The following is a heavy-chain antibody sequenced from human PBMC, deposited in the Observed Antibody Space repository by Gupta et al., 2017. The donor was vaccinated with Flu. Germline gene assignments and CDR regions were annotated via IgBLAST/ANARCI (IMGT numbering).Heavy chain of an antibody. V-gene: IGHV3-21*01. Sequence: EVQLVESGGGLVKPGGSLRLSCAASGFTFSSYSMNWVRQAPGKGLEWVSSITSRSVYIYYADSVKGRFTISRDNAKNSLSLQMNSLRAEDTAVYYCARGFTSGSYYFHYGMDVWGQGTTVTVSS. CDR1: GFTFSSYS. CDR2: ITSRSVYI. J-gene: IGHJ6*02. CDR3: ARGFTSGSYYFHYGMDV. D-gene: IGHD6-19*01.